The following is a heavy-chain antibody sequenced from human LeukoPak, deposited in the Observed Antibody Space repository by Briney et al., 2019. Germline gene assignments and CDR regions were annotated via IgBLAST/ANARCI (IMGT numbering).Heavy chain of an antibody. V-gene: IGHV4-34*01. Sequence: SETLSLTCAVYGGSFSGYYWSWIRQPPGKGLEWIGEINHSGSTNYNPSLKSRVTISVDRSKNQFSLKLSSVTAADTAVYYCARGQYQLLNWGQGTLVTVSS. J-gene: IGHJ4*02. CDR2: INHSGST. CDR1: GGSFSGYY. D-gene: IGHD2-2*01. CDR3: ARGQYQLLN.